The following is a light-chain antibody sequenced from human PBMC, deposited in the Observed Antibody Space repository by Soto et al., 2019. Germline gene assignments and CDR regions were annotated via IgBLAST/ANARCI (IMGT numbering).Light chain of an antibody. J-gene: IGLJ2*01. CDR1: SSDVGSYNL. CDR3: SPYRSSSTLL. V-gene: IGLV2-14*02. CDR2: EVS. Sequence: QSALTQPASVSGSPGQSIAISCTGTSSDVGSYNLVSWYQNHPGKAPKLIIYEVSNRPSGVSNRFSASKSGNTASLTIAGLQTEPEADYYCSPYRSSSTLLFGGGTKLTVL.